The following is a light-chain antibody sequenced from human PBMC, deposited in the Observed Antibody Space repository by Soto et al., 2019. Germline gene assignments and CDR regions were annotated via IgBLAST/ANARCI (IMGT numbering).Light chain of an antibody. CDR1: SSDVGAYNY. Sequence: QSVLTQPPSASGSPGQSVTISCTGTSSDVGAYNYVSWYQQHPGKAPKLMIYDVRNRPSGVSNRFSGSKSGDTASLTISGLQADDEADYYCSSYTSSSTYVFGTGTKVTVL. CDR2: DVR. V-gene: IGLV2-14*01. J-gene: IGLJ1*01. CDR3: SSYTSSSTYV.